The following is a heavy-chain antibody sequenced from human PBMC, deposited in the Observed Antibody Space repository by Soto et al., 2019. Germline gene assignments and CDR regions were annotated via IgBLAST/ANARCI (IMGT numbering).Heavy chain of an antibody. CDR3: ARDGGRHSGGMDY. D-gene: IGHD1-26*01. J-gene: IGHJ4*02. CDR2: IIPIFGTA. Sequence: QVQLVQSGAEVKKPGSSVKVSCKASGGTFSSYSINWVRQAPGQGLEWMGEIIPIFGTANYAQKFQGRVTITADEATSTAYIELSSLSSEYTAVYYCARDGGRHSGGMDYWGQGTLVTVSS. CDR1: GGTFSSYS. V-gene: IGHV1-69*01.